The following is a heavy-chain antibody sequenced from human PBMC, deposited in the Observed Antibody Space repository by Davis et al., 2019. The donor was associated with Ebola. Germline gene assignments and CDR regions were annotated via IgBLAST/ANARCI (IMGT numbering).Heavy chain of an antibody. CDR3: ARDLTIFGYYYYGMDV. CDR2: IKQDGSEK. D-gene: IGHD3-3*01. J-gene: IGHJ6*02. Sequence: GESLKISCAASGFTFSSYWMSWVRQAPGKGLEWVANIKQDGSEKYYVDSVKGRFTISRDNAKNSLYLQMNSLRAEDTAVYYCARDLTIFGYYYYGMDVWGQGTTVTVSS. V-gene: IGHV3-7*01. CDR1: GFTFSSYW.